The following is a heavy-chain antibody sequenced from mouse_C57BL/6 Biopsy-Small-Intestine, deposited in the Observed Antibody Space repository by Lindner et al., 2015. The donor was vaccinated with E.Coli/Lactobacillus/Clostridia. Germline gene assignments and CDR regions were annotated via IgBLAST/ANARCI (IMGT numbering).Heavy chain of an antibody. CDR2: IRSKSNNYAT. V-gene: IGHV10-1*01. Sequence: QLQESGGGLVQPKGSLKLSCAASGFSFNTYAMNWVRQAPGKGLEWVARIRSKSNNYATYYADSVKDRFTISGDDSESMLYLQMNNLKTEDTAMYYCVRGDGGMDYWGQGTSVTVSS. CDR1: GFSFNTYA. D-gene: IGHD3-3*01. CDR3: VRGDGGMDY. J-gene: IGHJ4*01.